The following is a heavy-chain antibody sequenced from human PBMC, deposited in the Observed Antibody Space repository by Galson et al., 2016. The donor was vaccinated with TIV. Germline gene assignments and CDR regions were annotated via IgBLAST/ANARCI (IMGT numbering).Heavy chain of an antibody. CDR3: ARALNYGMDV. Sequence: SVKVSCKASGYTFTGYYMHWVRQAPGRGLEWMGWINPDSGDTNSAQEFQGRVTMTRDTSITTAYMDVSRLRSDDTAVYFCARALNYGMDVWGQGTTVTVSS. V-gene: IGHV1-2*02. CDR2: INPDSGDT. CDR1: GYTFTGYY. D-gene: IGHD3-10*01. J-gene: IGHJ6*02.